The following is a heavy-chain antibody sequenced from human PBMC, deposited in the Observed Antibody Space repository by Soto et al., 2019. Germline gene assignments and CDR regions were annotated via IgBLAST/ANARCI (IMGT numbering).Heavy chain of an antibody. Sequence: SVKVSCKASGGTFSSYAISWVRQAPGQGLEWMGGIIPIFGSANYAQKFQGRVTITADESTSTAYMDLISLRSEDTAVYYCARDLKRYYDSSGYGYYYYGMDVWGQGTTVTVS. J-gene: IGHJ6*02. CDR3: ARDLKRYYDSSGYGYYYYGMDV. D-gene: IGHD3-22*01. V-gene: IGHV1-69*13. CDR2: IIPIFGSA. CDR1: GGTFSSYA.